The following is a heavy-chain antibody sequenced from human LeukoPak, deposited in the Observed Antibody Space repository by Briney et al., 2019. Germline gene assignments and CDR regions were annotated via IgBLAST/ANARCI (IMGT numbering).Heavy chain of an antibody. D-gene: IGHD1-14*01. CDR2: IIPIFGTA. CDR1: GGTSSSYA. CDR3: ARDVPGDAFDI. J-gene: IGHJ3*02. Sequence: SVKVSCKASGGTSSSYAISWVRQAPGQGLEWMGRIIPIFGTANYAQKFQGRVTITTDESTSTAYMELSSLGSEDTAVYYCARDVPGDAFDIWGQGTMVTVSS. V-gene: IGHV1-69*05.